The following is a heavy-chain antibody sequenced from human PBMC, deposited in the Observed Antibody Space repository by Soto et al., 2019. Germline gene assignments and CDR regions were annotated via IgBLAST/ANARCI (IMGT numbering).Heavy chain of an antibody. V-gene: IGHV1-18*01. CDR1: GYTFTSYG. Sequence: GASVKVSCKASGYTFTSYGISWVRQAPGQGLEWMGWISAYNGNTNYAQKLQGRVTMTTDTSTSTAYMELRSLRSDDTAVYYCARDGYCSSTSCPNKCYYYGMDVWGQGTTVTVSS. J-gene: IGHJ6*02. CDR2: ISAYNGNT. D-gene: IGHD2-2*03. CDR3: ARDGYCSSTSCPNKCYYYGMDV.